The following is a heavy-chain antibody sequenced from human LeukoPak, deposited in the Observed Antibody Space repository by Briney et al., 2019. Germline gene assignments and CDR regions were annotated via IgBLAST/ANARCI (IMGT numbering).Heavy chain of an antibody. CDR1: GGSISDSSHY. CDR2: IYHSGST. J-gene: IGHJ4*02. CDR3: ARLGKELAFDY. Sequence: SETLSLTCTVSGGSISDSSHYWGWIRQPPGKGLEWIGEIYHSGSTNYNPSLKSRVTISVDKSKNQFSLKLSSVTAADTAVYYCARLGKELAFDYWGQGTLVTVSS. D-gene: IGHD1-1*01. V-gene: IGHV4-39*07.